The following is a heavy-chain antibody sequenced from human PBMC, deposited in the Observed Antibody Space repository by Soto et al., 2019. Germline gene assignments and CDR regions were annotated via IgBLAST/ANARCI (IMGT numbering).Heavy chain of an antibody. D-gene: IGHD2-21*02. CDR1: GFTFSSYA. J-gene: IGHJ4*02. Sequence: EVQLLESGGGLVQPGGSLRLSCAASGFTFSSYAMSWVRQAPGKGLEWVSAISGSGGSTYYADSVKGRFTISRDNSKNTLYVQMKSLRAEDTAGYYGAKVGYCGGDCVSEWDDWGQGTLVTVSS. CDR2: ISGSGGST. V-gene: IGHV3-23*01. CDR3: AKVGYCGGDCVSEWDD.